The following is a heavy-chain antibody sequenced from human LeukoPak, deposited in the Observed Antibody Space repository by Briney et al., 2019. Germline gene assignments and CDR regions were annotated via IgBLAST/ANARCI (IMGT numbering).Heavy chain of an antibody. V-gene: IGHV3-9*01. D-gene: IGHD3-22*01. J-gene: IGHJ4*02. CDR1: GFTFDDYA. CDR2: ISWNSGSI. Sequence: GGSLRLSCAASGFTFDDYAMHWVRQAPGKGLEWVSGISWNSGSIGYADSVKGRFTISRDNAKNSLYLQMNSLRAEDTAVYYCARTTLSEWLLLDYWGQGTLVTVSS. CDR3: ARTTLSEWLLLDY.